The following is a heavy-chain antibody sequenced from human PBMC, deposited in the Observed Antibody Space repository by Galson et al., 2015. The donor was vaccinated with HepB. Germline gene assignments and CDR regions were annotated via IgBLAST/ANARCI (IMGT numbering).Heavy chain of an antibody. CDR1: GFTFSSYG. CDR3: ARDSLRLTSFDY. CDR2: IWYDGSNK. J-gene: IGHJ4*02. D-gene: IGHD5/OR15-5a*01. Sequence: SLRLSCAASGFTFSSYGMHWVRQAPGKGLEWVAVIWYDGSNKYYADSVKGRFTISKDNSKNTLYLQMNSLRAEDTAVYYCARDSLRLTSFDYWGQGTLVTVSS. V-gene: IGHV3-33*01.